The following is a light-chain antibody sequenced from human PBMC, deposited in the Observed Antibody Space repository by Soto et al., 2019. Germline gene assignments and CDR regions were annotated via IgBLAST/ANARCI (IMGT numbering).Light chain of an antibody. V-gene: IGKV3-20*01. CDR2: GAS. CDR3: QQYRTSLWT. J-gene: IGKJ1*01. CDR1: QSVSSTS. Sequence: EIELTQSPGTLSLSPGERATLSCRASQSVSSTSLAWYQQKPGQAPRLLIYGASTRATGIPDRFSGSGSGSDVTLTISRVEPEDFALYYCQQYRTSLWTFGQGTKVDIK.